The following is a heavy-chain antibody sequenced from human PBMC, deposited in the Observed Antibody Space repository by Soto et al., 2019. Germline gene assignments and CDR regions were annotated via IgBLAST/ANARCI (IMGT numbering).Heavy chain of an antibody. Sequence: QVQLVESGGGVVQPGRSLRLSCAASGFTFSSYGMHWVRQAPGKGLEWVAVISYDGSNKYYADSVKGRFTISRDNSKNTLYLQMNSLRAEDTAVYYCAKDRAGGFWSGPFDYWGQGTLVTVS. V-gene: IGHV3-30*18. J-gene: IGHJ4*02. CDR2: ISYDGSNK. CDR3: AKDRAGGFWSGPFDY. D-gene: IGHD3-3*01. CDR1: GFTFSSYG.